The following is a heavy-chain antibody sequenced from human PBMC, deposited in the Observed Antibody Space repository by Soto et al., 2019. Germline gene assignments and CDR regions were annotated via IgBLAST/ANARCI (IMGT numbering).Heavy chain of an antibody. D-gene: IGHD3-3*01. CDR1: GYTFTSYY. CDR3: ARVVSEYYDFWSGPDAFDI. Sequence: ASVTVSCKASGYTFTSYYMHWVRQAPGQGLEWMGIINPSGGSTSYAQKFQGRVTMTRDTSTSTVYMELSSLRSEDTAVYYCARVVSEYYDFWSGPDAFDIWGQGTMVTVSS. CDR2: INPSGGST. V-gene: IGHV1-46*01. J-gene: IGHJ3*02.